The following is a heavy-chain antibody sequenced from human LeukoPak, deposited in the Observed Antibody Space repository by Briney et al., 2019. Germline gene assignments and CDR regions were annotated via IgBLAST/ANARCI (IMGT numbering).Heavy chain of an antibody. J-gene: IGHJ4*02. D-gene: IGHD3-3*01. V-gene: IGHV3-21*01. Sequence: GGSLRLSCAASGFTFSSYSMNWVRQAPGKGLEWVSSISSSSSYIYYADSVKGRFTISRDNAKNSLYLQMNSLRAEDTAVYYCARDRAKLRFVEWLHDYWGQGTLVTVSS. CDR3: ARDRAKLRFVEWLHDY. CDR1: GFTFSSYS. CDR2: ISSSSSYI.